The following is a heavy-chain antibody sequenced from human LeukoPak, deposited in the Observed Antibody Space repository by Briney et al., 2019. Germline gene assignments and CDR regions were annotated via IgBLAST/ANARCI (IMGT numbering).Heavy chain of an antibody. J-gene: IGHJ4*02. D-gene: IGHD3-16*01. CDR2: IYYSGST. Sequence: NASETLSLTCTVSGDSVSSGTYYWAWIRQPPGKGLEWIGSIYYSGSTYYNPSLKSRVTISVDTSKNQFSLKLSSVTAADTAVYYCATYRPVWGIDYWGQGTLVTVSS. V-gene: IGHV4-39*01. CDR3: ATYRPVWGIDY. CDR1: GDSVSSGTYY.